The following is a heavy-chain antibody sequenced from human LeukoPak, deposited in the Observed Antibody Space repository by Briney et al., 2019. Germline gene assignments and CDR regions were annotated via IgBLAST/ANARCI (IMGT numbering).Heavy chain of an antibody. CDR2: ISGDGSIT. D-gene: IGHD5-12*01. J-gene: IGHJ4*02. CDR1: GFTFDDYA. V-gene: IGHV3-43*02. CDR3: AKDNWVATRGHYGFDY. Sequence: GGSLRLSCAASGFTFDDYAMHWVRQPPGKGLECVSLISGDGSITYYADSVKGRFTITRDNSKNSLFLQMNSLRTEDTALYYCAKDNWVATRGHYGFDYWGQGTLVTVSS.